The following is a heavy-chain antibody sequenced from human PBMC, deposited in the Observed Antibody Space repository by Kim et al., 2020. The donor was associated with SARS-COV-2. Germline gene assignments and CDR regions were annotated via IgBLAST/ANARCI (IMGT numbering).Heavy chain of an antibody. CDR2: INHRGRT. V-gene: IGHV4-34*01. D-gene: IGHD6-13*01. J-gene: IGHJ6*03. CDR1: GGSFSGYY. Sequence: SETLSLTCAVFGGSFSGYYWSWIRQPPGKGLEWIGEINHRGRTNDNPSLKSRVTISVDTSKNQFSLKLLSVTAADTAVYYCARMSRYGSSWYYYYYFMDVWGKGTSVTVSS. CDR3: ARMSRYGSSWYYYYYFMDV.